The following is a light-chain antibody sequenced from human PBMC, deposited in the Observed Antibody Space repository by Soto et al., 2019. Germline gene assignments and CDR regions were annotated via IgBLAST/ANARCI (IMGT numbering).Light chain of an antibody. J-gene: IGKJ4*01. CDR3: LQDNMYPLT. CDR2: DTY. Sequence: AIRMTQSPSSLSASVGDRVTITCRASQDISNALGWYQQKPGKAPKVLIYDTYTLQSGVPSRFSGSRSGTDFTLTISSLQPEDIATYYCLQDNMYPLTFGGGTKVEIE. CDR1: QDISNA. V-gene: IGKV1-6*01.